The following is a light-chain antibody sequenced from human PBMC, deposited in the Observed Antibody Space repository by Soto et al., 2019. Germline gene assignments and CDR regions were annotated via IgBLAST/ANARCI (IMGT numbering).Light chain of an antibody. V-gene: IGKV3-11*01. J-gene: IGKJ4*01. Sequence: EVVLTQSPATLSLSPGERATLSCRASPSVSSYLAWYQQKPGQAPRLLIYDASNRATGIPARFSGSGSGTDFTLTISSLEPEDFAVYYCQQRSNWPPTFGGGTMVDI. CDR3: QQRSNWPPT. CDR2: DAS. CDR1: PSVSSY.